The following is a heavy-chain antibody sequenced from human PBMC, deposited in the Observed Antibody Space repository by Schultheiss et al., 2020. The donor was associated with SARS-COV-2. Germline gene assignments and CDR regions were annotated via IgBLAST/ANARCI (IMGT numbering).Heavy chain of an antibody. J-gene: IGHJ6*02. Sequence: GGSLRLSCAASGFTFSSYWMHWVRQVPGKGLVWVSRINSDGKSATYADSVKGRFIISRDNAKSSLYLQMDSLRAEDTAVYYCVRNDRELLSGTYYQWGMDVWGQGTTVTVSS. CDR1: GFTFSSYW. CDR2: INSDGKSA. D-gene: IGHD3-10*01. CDR3: VRNDRELLSGTYYQWGMDV. V-gene: IGHV3-74*01.